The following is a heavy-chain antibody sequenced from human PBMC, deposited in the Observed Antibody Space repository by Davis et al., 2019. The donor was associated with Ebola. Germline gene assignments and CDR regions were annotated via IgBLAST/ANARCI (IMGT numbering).Heavy chain of an antibody. CDR1: GFTFSDYY. CDR3: AKVGGYGDYVGRYYYGMDV. Sequence: GGSLRLSCAASGFTFSDYYMSWIRQAPGKGLEWVSYISSSGSTIYYADSVKGRFTISRDNAKNSLYLQVNSLRAEDTAVYYCAKVGGYGDYVGRYYYGMDVWGQGTTVTVSS. D-gene: IGHD4-17*01. V-gene: IGHV3-11*01. J-gene: IGHJ6*02. CDR2: ISSSGSTI.